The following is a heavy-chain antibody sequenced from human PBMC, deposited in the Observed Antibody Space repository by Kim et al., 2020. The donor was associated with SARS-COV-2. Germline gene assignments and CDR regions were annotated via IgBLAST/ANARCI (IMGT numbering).Heavy chain of an antibody. CDR2: ISSSGSTI. Sequence: GGSLRLSCAASGFTFSDYYMSWIRQAPGKGLEWVSYISSSGSTIYYADSVKGRFTISRDNAKNSLYLQMNSLRAEDTAVYYCATSRDYYDSSGYRIDAFDIWGQGTMVTVSS. V-gene: IGHV3-11*01. CDR3: ATSRDYYDSSGYRIDAFDI. D-gene: IGHD3-22*01. J-gene: IGHJ3*02. CDR1: GFTFSDYY.